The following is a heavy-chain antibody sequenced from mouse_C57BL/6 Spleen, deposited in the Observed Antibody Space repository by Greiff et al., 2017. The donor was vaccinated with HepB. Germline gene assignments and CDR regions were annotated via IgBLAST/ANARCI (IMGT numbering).Heavy chain of an antibody. V-gene: IGHV1-22*01. CDR3: ARSLVATGGAMDY. J-gene: IGHJ4*01. Sequence: VQLQQPGPELVKPGASVKMSCKASGYTFTDYNMPWVKQSHGKSLEWIGYINPNNGGTSYNKKFKGKATMTVNKSSSTAYMKLRSLTSEDSAVYYCARSLVATGGAMDYWGQGTSVTVSS. CDR2: INPNNGGT. CDR1: GYTFTDYN. D-gene: IGHD1-1*01.